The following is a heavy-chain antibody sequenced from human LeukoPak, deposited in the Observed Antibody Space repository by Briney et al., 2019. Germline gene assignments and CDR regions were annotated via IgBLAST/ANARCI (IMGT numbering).Heavy chain of an antibody. CDR1: GFTFSSYS. CDR2: ISYDVSKK. D-gene: IGHD3-3*01. Sequence: GRSLRLSCAPSGFTFSSYSMYWVRQAPGKGLERVAVISYDVSKKYYADSVKGRFAISRDNSKSTLYLQMNSLRPEDTAVYYCARDTIFGVVIGNNFDYWGQGTLVTVSP. V-gene: IGHV3-30*03. J-gene: IGHJ4*02. CDR3: ARDTIFGVVIGNNFDY.